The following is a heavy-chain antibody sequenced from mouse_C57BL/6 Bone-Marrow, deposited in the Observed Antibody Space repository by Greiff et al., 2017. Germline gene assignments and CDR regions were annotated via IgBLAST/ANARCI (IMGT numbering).Heavy chain of an antibody. D-gene: IGHD2-2*01. J-gene: IGHJ3*01. Sequence: EVMLVESGGGLVKPGGSLKLSCAASGFTFSDYGMHWVRQAPEKGLKWVAYISSGSSTIYYTDKVKGRFTISRANAKNTLFLQMTSLRSEDTAMYYCARGDYAYEGAWFAYWGQGTLVTVSA. CDR3: ARGDYAYEGAWFAY. CDR2: ISSGSSTI. CDR1: GFTFSDYG. V-gene: IGHV5-17*01.